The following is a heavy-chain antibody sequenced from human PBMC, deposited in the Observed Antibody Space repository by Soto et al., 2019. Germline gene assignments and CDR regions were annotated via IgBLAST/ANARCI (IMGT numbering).Heavy chain of an antibody. CDR2: IIPILGIA. Sequence: QVQLVQSGAEVKKPGSSVKVSCKASGGTFSSYTISWVRQAPGQGLEWMGRIIPILGIANYAQKFQGRVTITADKSTNTAYMELSSLRYEDTAVYYCARARIAVAGTDCFDYWGQGTLVTVSS. D-gene: IGHD6-19*01. J-gene: IGHJ4*02. V-gene: IGHV1-69*02. CDR3: ARARIAVAGTDCFDY. CDR1: GGTFSSYT.